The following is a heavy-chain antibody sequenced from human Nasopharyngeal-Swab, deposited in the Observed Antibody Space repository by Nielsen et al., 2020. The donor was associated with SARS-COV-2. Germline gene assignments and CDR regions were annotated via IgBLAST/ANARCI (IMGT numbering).Heavy chain of an antibody. CDR2: INHSGST. D-gene: IGHD2-15*01. J-gene: IGHJ6*02. CDR3: ARASDIRYYYYGMDV. V-gene: IGHV4-34*01. Sequence: WIRQPPGKGLEWIGEINHSGSTNYNPSLKSRVTISVDTSKNQFSLKLSSVTAADTAVYYCARASDIRYYYYGMDVWGQGTTVTVSS.